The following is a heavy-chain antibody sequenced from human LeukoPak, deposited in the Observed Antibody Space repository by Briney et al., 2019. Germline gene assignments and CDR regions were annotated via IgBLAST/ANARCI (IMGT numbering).Heavy chain of an antibody. CDR1: GFKFDEYV. J-gene: IGHJ4*02. V-gene: IGHV3-9*01. CDR2: INWNSGSI. Sequence: GGSLRLSCEASGFKFDEYVMHWVRQAPGKGLEWVSGINWNSGSIGYADSVKGRFTISRDNAKNFLYVQMNNLRAEDTALYYCAKGTQRGNSGWGYFIDYWGQGTLVTVSS. CDR3: AKGTQRGNSGWGYFIDY. D-gene: IGHD3-10*01.